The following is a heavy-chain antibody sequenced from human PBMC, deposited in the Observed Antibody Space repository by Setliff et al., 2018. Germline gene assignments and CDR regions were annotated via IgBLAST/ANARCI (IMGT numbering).Heavy chain of an antibody. CDR3: ARLIGSCSSSSCSGAFDI. V-gene: IGHV5-51*01. J-gene: IGHJ3*02. Sequence: PGESLKISCQGFGYSFSRSWIVWVRQMPGRGLEWLGIVYPGDSDTRYNPSFQGQVTISVDKSIDTAYLQSSSLKASDSAIYYCARLIGSCSSSSCSGAFDIWGQGTMVTVSS. CDR1: GYSFSRSW. CDR2: VYPGDSDT. D-gene: IGHD2-2*03.